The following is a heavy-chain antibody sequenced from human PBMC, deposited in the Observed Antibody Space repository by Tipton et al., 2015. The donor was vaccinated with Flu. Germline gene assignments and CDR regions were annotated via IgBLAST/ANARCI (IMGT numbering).Heavy chain of an antibody. J-gene: IGHJ5*02. V-gene: IGHV1-18*01. Sequence: QVQLVQSGAEVKKPGASVKVSCKASGFSFANFGINWVRQAPGQGLEWMGWISLYSGDTRYSQNVQGRVAMTTDTSTGTAYMELRNLRSDDTAVYYCARRDYSNYVSEPKNWFDPWGQGILVTVSS. CDR3: ARRDYSNYVSEPKNWFDP. CDR1: GFSFANFG. D-gene: IGHD4-11*01. CDR2: ISLYSGDT.